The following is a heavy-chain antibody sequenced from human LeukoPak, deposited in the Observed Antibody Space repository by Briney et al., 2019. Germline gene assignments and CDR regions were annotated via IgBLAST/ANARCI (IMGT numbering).Heavy chain of an antibody. CDR3: ARDPYVEFGWYYYGMDV. J-gene: IGHJ6*02. CDR1: GFSFSSYW. CDR2: INSDGSST. Sequence: QSGGSLRLSCAASGFSFSSYWMHWVRQAPGKGLVWDSRINSDGSSTSYAVSVKGRFTISRDNAKNTLYLQMNSLRGEDTAVYYCARDPYVEFGWYYYGMDVWGQGTTVTVSS. D-gene: IGHD3-10*01. V-gene: IGHV3-74*01.